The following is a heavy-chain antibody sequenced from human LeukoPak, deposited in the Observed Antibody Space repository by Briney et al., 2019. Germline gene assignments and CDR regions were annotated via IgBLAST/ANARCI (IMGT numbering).Heavy chain of an antibody. D-gene: IGHD6-13*01. J-gene: IGHJ4*02. V-gene: IGHV3-23*01. Sequence: RGSLRLSCAASGLTFSRYVMSWVRQAPGKGLEWVSSISGRGGSTFYADPVKGRFTISRDISTNIVYLQMDSLRVDDTAVYYCARHIDSSHYPFDYWGQGTLVTVSS. CDR1: GLTFSRYV. CDR2: ISGRGGST. CDR3: ARHIDSSHYPFDY.